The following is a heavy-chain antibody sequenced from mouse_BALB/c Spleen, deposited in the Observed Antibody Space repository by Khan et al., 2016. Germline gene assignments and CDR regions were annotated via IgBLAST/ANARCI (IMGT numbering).Heavy chain of an antibody. D-gene: IGHD2-4*01. CDR1: GYTITSGYS. CDR2: IHYSGST. V-gene: IGHV3-1*02. J-gene: IGHJ3*01. CDR3: ARDYDDWFAY. Sequence: EVQLQESGPDLVKPSQSLSLTCTVTGYTITSGYSWHWIRQFPGNKLGWMGYIHYSGSTNYNPSLKRRISITRDTSKNQFFLQLNSVTTEDAATSNCARDYDDWFAYWGQGTLVTVSA.